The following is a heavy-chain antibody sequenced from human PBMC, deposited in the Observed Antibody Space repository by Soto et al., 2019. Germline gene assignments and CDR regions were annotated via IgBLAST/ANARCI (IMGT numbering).Heavy chain of an antibody. CDR2: IYWDDDK. CDR1: GFSLSTSGVG. D-gene: IGHD2-15*01. V-gene: IGHV2-5*02. Sequence: QITLKESGPTLVKPTQTLTLTCTFSGFSLSTSGVGVGWIRQPPGKALEWLALIYWDDDKRYSPSLKSRLTSTKDTSKNQVVLTMTNMDPVDTATYYCAHRPSYCSGGSCYSGFHYCGQGTLVTVSS. J-gene: IGHJ4*02. CDR3: AHRPSYCSGGSCYSGFHY.